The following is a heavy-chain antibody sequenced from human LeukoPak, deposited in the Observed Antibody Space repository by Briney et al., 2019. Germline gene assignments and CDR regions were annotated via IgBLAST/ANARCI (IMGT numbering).Heavy chain of an antibody. V-gene: IGHV5-51*01. D-gene: IGHD6-13*01. Sequence: GESLKISCKGSRYXFTSYWICWVRQMPGKGLEWMGIIYPGDSDTRYSPSFQGQVTISADKSISTAYLQWSSLKASDTAMYYCARRIAAAGLDYWGQGTLVTVSS. CDR2: IYPGDSDT. J-gene: IGHJ4*02. CDR3: ARRIAAAGLDY. CDR1: RYXFTSYW.